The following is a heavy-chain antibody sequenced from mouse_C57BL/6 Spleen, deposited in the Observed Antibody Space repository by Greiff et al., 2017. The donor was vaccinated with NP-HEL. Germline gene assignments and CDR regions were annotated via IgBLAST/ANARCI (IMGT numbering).Heavy chain of an antibody. J-gene: IGHJ2*01. CDR3: ARLENWDVDYFDY. V-gene: IGHV5-6*01. D-gene: IGHD4-1*01. CDR2: ISSGGSYT. CDR1: GFTFSSYG. Sequence: EVMLVESGGDLVKPGGSLKLSCAASGFTFSSYGMSWVRQTPDKRLEWVATISSGGSYTYYPDSVKGRFTISRDNAKNTLYLQMSSLKSEDTAVYYCARLENWDVDYFDYWGQGTTLTVSS.